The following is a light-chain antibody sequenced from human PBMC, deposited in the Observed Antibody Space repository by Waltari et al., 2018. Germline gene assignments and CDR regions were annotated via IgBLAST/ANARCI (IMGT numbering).Light chain of an antibody. CDR3: QSYDTSLSVV. J-gene: IGLJ2*01. Sequence: QSVLTPPPSVSGAPGQRVSISCTGSGSHLGPGYDVPWYQQHPGKAPKLPIYGTSPRPPGVPDRFFGSQSGTSASLAITALQAEDEAEYYCQSYDTSLSVVFGGGTKLTVL. V-gene: IGLV1-40*01. CDR1: GSHLGPGYD. CDR2: GTS.